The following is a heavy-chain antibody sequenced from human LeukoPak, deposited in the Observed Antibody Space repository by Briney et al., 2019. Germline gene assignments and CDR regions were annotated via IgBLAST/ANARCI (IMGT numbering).Heavy chain of an antibody. J-gene: IGHJ5*02. D-gene: IGHD4-17*01. CDR2: ISYDGSNK. CDR1: GFTFSSYG. Sequence: VGSLRLSCAASGFTFSSYGMHWVRQAPGKGPEWVAVISYDGSNKYYADSVKGRFTISRDNSKNTLYLQMNSLRAEDTAVYYCAKDLAIQTVSWFDPWGQGTLVTVSS. V-gene: IGHV3-30*18. CDR3: AKDLAIQTVSWFDP.